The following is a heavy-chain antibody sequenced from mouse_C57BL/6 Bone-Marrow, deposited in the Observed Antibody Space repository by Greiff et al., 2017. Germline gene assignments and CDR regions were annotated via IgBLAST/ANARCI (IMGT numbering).Heavy chain of an antibody. V-gene: IGHV1-69*01. CDR3: ARVDY. J-gene: IGHJ4*01. Sequence: VQLQQPGAELVMPGASVKLSCKASGYTFTSYWMHWVKQRPGQGLEWIGEIDPSDSYTNYNQKFKGKSTLTVAKSSSTAYMQLSSLTSEDSAVYYCARVDYWGQGTSVTVSS. CDR1: GYTFTSYW. CDR2: IDPSDSYT.